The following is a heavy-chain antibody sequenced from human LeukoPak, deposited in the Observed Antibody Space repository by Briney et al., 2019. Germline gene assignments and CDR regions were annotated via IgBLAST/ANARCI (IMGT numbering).Heavy chain of an antibody. V-gene: IGHV1-18*04. D-gene: IGHD3-3*01. CDR1: GYTFTGYY. CDR3: AREVVSIFGVSALDY. CDR2: ISAYNGNT. J-gene: IGHJ4*02. Sequence: GASVKVTCKASGYTFTGYYMHWVRQAPGQGLEWMGWISAYNGNTNYAQKLQGRVTMTTDTSTSTAYMELRSLRSDDTAVYYCAREVVSIFGVSALDYWGQGTLVTVSS.